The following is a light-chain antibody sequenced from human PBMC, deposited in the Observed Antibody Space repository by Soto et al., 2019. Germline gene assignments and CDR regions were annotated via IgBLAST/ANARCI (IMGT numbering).Light chain of an antibody. Sequence: DVQMTQSPSAMSASVGDRVTIACRASQDISRFVAWFQHKPGRAPERLIYETSSLQPGVPSRFSGSGSGTEFPLAISGLQPEDFATYYCLQHNTYPYSFGQGTKLEIK. CDR3: LQHNTYPYS. V-gene: IGKV1-17*03. J-gene: IGKJ2*03. CDR1: QDISRF. CDR2: ETS.